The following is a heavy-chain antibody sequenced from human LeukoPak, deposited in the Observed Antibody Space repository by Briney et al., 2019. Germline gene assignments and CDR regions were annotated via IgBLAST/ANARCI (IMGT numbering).Heavy chain of an antibody. CDR3: AMGIVVVPAAIFRFDP. D-gene: IGHD2-2*02. CDR2: INHSGST. V-gene: IGHV4-34*01. CDR1: GGSFSGYY. Sequence: SETLSLTCAVYGGSFSGYYWSWIRQPPGKGLEWIGEINHSGSTNYNPSLKSRVTISVDTSKKQFSLKLSSVTAADTAVYYCAMGIVVVPAAIFRFDPWGQGTLVTVSS. J-gene: IGHJ5*02.